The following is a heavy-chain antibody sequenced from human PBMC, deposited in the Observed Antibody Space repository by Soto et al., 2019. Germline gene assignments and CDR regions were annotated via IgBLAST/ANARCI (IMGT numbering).Heavy chain of an antibody. V-gene: IGHV4-34*01. J-gene: IGHJ6*02. CDR2: INHSGST. CDR3: ARDRSGYYGSGSYYNGVYYYGMDV. Sequence: QVQLQQWGAGLLKPSETLSLTCAVYGGSFSGYYWSWIRQPPGKGLEWIGEINHSGSTNYNPSLKTRVTSSVATSKNQFSLKLSSVTAADTAVYYCARDRSGYYGSGSYYNGVYYYGMDVWGQGTTVTVSS. D-gene: IGHD3-10*01. CDR1: GGSFSGYY.